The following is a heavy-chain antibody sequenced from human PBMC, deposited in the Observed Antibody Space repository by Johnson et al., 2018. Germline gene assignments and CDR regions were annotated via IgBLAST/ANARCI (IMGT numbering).Heavy chain of an antibody. Sequence: VQLVQSGGGLVQPGGSLRLSCAASGFTFSSYDMHWVRQATGKGLEWVSAIGTAGDTYYPGSVKGRFTISRENAKNSLYLQMNSLRAGDAAVYYCARGLSGQVSSDVDIWGQGTMVTVSS. V-gene: IGHV3-13*01. CDR2: IGTAGDT. CDR3: ARGLSGQVSSDVDI. CDR1: GFTFSSYD. J-gene: IGHJ3*02. D-gene: IGHD3-22*01.